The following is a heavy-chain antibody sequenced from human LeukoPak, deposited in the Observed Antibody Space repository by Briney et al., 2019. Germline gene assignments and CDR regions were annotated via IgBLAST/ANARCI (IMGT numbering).Heavy chain of an antibody. CDR3: ARTEVWFGEYHFDY. J-gene: IGHJ4*02. CDR2: INPNRGGT. V-gene: IGHV1-2*02. D-gene: IGHD3-10*01. CDR1: RDTFTAYY. Sequence: ASVKVSSKASRDTFTAYYMHCVREAPGQGVEWMGWINPNRGGTNQAQKLEGRVTMPRDKSISTAYRELSRLRSDDTAVYYCARTEVWFGEYHFDYWGQGTLVTVSS.